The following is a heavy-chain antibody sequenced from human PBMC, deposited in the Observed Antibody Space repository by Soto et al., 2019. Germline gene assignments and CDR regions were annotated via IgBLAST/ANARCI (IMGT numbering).Heavy chain of an antibody. CDR3: AKDCRTGDYASNYFDY. J-gene: IGHJ4*02. Sequence: ASETLSLTCAVYGGSFSGYYWTWIRQPPGTGLEWIGEINHSGSTNYNPSLKSRVTISVDTSKNQFSLKLTSVTAEDTAVYYCAKDCRTGDYASNYFDYWGQGTLVTVSS. CDR1: GGSFSGYY. D-gene: IGHD4-17*01. CDR2: INHSGST. V-gene: IGHV4-34*01.